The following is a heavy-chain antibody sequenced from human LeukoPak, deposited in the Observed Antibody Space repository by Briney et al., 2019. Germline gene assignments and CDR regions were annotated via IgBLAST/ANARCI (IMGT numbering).Heavy chain of an antibody. V-gene: IGHV3-30*02. J-gene: IGHJ4*02. CDR1: GFTFSSYW. D-gene: IGHD3-3*01. CDR3: AKPTLTIHYYFDY. CDR2: IRYDGSNK. Sequence: GGSLRLSCAASGFTFSSYWMSWVRQAPGKGLEWVAFIRYDGSNKYYADSVKGRFTISRDNSKNTLYLQMNSLRAEDTAVYYCAKPTLTIHYYFDYWGQGTLVTVSS.